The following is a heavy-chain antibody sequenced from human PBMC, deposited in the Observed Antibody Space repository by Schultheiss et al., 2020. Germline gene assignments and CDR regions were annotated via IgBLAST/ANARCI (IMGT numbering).Heavy chain of an antibody. Sequence: ASVKVSGKASGYTFTSYDINWVRQATGQGLEWMGWMNPNSGNTGYAQKFQGRVTMTRNTSISTAYMELSSLRSEDTAVYYCARDHCSGGSCYPNYVSYYFDYWGQGALVTVSS. CDR2: MNPNSGNT. V-gene: IGHV1-8*01. D-gene: IGHD2-15*01. CDR3: ARDHCSGGSCYPNYVSYYFDY. J-gene: IGHJ4*02. CDR1: GYTFTSYD.